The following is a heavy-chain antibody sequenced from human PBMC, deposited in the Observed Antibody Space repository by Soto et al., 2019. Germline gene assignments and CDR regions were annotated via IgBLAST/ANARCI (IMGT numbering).Heavy chain of an antibody. CDR1: GDSISNSKW. Sequence: SETLSLTCAVSGDSISNSKWWSWVRQTPGKGLEWIGKIDHNGITNYNPSLESRVTILKDNSKNQLSLKLSSVTGADSAVYYCVRLNRDYYYYGMDVWGQGATVPVSS. V-gene: IGHV4-4*02. J-gene: IGHJ6*02. CDR3: VRLNRDYYYYGMDV. CDR2: IDHNGIT.